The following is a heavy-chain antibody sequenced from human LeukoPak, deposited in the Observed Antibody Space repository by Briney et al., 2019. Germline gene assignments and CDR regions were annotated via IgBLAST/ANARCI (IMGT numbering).Heavy chain of an antibody. CDR1: GFTFSSYW. J-gene: IGHJ6*02. D-gene: IGHD3-16*01. CDR3: ARGGGLDV. CDR2: VNHNGNEN. Sequence: GGSLRLSCAASGFTFSSYWMNWARQAPGKGLEWVASVNHNGNENYYVDSVKGRFTISRDNAKNSLYLQMSNLRAEDTAVYFCARGGGLDVWGQGATVTVSS. V-gene: IGHV3-7*03.